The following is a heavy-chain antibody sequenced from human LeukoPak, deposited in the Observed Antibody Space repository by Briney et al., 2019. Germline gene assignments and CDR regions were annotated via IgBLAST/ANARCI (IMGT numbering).Heavy chain of an antibody. CDR1: GFTFDDYA. CDR3: AKDERNWNYNLASQTYD. V-gene: IGHV3-23*01. J-gene: IGHJ4*02. Sequence: GGSLRLSCAASGFTFDDYAMHWVRPAPGKGLEWVSAISGSGVSTYYADSVKGRFTVSRDNSKNTLYLQMSSLRAEDTAVYYCAKDERNWNYNLASQTYDWGQGTLVTVSS. D-gene: IGHD1-7*01. CDR2: ISGSGVST.